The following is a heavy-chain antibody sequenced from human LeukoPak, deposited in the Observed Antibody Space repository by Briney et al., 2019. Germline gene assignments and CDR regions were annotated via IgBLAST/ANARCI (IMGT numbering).Heavy chain of an antibody. CDR3: AIPVXXYXSSWYPEDAFDI. CDR1: GXTXXXXX. V-gene: IGHV1-2*02. J-gene: IGHJ3*02. CDR2: INPNXXXT. D-gene: IGHD6-13*01. Sequence: GASVKVSCKASGXTXXXXXMHXXXXXXXQGXEWMGWINPNXXXTNYAQXXXGXVTMTRDTSISTAYMELSRLRSDDTAVYYCAIPVXXYXSSWYPEDAFDIWGQGTMVTVSS.